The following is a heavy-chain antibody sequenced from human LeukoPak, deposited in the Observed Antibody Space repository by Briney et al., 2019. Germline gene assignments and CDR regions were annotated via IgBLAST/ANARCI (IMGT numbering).Heavy chain of an antibody. V-gene: IGHV3-7*01. CDR3: ARVDCSGGSCSLPSYMDV. J-gene: IGHJ6*03. CDR2: IKQDGSEK. Sequence: PGGSLRLSCAASGFTFSSYWMSWVRQAPGKGLEWVANIKQDGSEKYYVDSVKGRFTISRDNAKNSLYLQMNSLRAEDTAVYYCARVDCSGGSCSLPSYMDVWGKGTTVTVSS. CDR1: GFTFSSYW. D-gene: IGHD2-15*01.